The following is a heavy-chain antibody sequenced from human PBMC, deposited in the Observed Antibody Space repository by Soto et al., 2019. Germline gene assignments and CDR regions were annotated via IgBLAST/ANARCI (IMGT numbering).Heavy chain of an antibody. CDR1: GGSISSGGYY. CDR3: ARALAAADNWFDP. J-gene: IGHJ5*02. V-gene: IGHV4-31*03. Sequence: PSETLSLTCTVSGGSISSGGYYWSWIRQHPGKGLEWIGYIYYSGSTYYNPSLKSRVTISVDTSKNQFSLKLSSVTAADTAVYYCARALAAADNWFDPWGQGTLVTVSS. CDR2: IYYSGST. D-gene: IGHD6-13*01.